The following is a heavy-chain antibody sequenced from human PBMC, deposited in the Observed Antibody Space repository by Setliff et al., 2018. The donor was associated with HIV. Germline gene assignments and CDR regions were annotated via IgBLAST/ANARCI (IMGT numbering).Heavy chain of an antibody. CDR3: ARGGGYCTNGLCYNRYFDT. CDR1: GYRFTDYY. D-gene: IGHD2-8*01. J-gene: IGHJ5*02. Sequence: ASVKVSCKASGYRFTDYYMHWVRQAPGQGLEWMGWTNLNSGHTNYAEKFQGRVTMTRNMSIRTAYMDLSGLRSDDTAVYYCARGGGYCTNGLCYNRYFDTWGQGTQVTVSS. V-gene: IGHV1-2*02. CDR2: TNLNSGHT.